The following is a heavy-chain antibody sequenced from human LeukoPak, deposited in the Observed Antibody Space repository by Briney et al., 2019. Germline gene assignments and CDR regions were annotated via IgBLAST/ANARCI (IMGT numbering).Heavy chain of an antibody. V-gene: IGHV1-2*02. CDR2: INPNSGGT. J-gene: IGHJ4*02. D-gene: IGHD3-10*01. Sequence: ASAKVSCKASGYTFTGYYMHWVRQAPGQGLEWMGWINPNSGGTNYAQKFQGRVTMTRDTSISTAYMELSRLRSDDTAVYYCAREWFGELLVDYWGQGTLVTVSS. CDR1: GYTFTGYY. CDR3: AREWFGELLVDY.